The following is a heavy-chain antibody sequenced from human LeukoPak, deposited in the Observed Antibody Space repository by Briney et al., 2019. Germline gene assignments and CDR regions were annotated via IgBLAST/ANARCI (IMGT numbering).Heavy chain of an antibody. V-gene: IGHV1-69*01. CDR3: ARGTSYGSGSSYYYYGMDV. CDR2: IIPIFGTA. D-gene: IGHD3-10*01. J-gene: IGHJ6*02. Sequence: SVKVSCKASGGTFSSYAISWVRQAPGQGLEWMGGIIPIFGTANYAQKFQGRVTITADESTSTAYMELSSLRSEDTAVYYCARGTSYGSGSSYYYYGMDVWGQGTTVTVSS. CDR1: GGTFSSYA.